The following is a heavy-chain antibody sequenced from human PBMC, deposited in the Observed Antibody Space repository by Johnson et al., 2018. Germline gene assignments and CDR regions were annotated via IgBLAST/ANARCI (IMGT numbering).Heavy chain of an antibody. Sequence: QVQLQESGGGVVQPGRSLRLSCAASGFTFSSYGMHWVRQAPGKGLEWVAVISFDGNNKYYADSVKGRFTISRDNAKNYLYLQMNSLRAEDTAGYYCASEGSDSYGMDVWGQGTTVTVSS. J-gene: IGHJ6*02. CDR3: ASEGSDSYGMDV. CDR2: ISFDGNNK. D-gene: IGHD3-10*01. V-gene: IGHV3-30*03. CDR1: GFTFSSYG.